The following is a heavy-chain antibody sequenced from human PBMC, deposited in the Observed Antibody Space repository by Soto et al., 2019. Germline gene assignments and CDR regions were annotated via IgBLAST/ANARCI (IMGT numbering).Heavy chain of an antibody. Sequence: SGPTLVNPTQTLTLTCTFSGFSLSTSGVSVAWIRQPPGKALEWLALIYWDGNKRYSPSLESRLTITKDTSKNQVVLTMTYMDPSDTATYYCAHRHGSSGSYYFDYWGPGTLVTVSS. D-gene: IGHD3-10*01. CDR1: GFSLSTSGVS. V-gene: IGHV2-5*02. CDR2: IYWDGNK. J-gene: IGHJ4*02. CDR3: AHRHGSSGSYYFDY.